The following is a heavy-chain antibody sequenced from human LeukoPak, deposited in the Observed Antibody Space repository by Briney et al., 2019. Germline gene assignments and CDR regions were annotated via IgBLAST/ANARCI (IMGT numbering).Heavy chain of an antibody. V-gene: IGHV4-59*08. Sequence: SETLSLTCTVSGGSISGYYWSWIRQPPGKGLEWIAYIYNSVTTNYNPSLKSRVTISIDTSNNQFSLRLSSVTAADMAVYYCARHNKVSGSYPLDPWGQGTLVTVSS. J-gene: IGHJ5*02. CDR2: IYNSVTT. CDR1: GGSISGYY. D-gene: IGHD1-26*01. CDR3: ARHNKVSGSYPLDP.